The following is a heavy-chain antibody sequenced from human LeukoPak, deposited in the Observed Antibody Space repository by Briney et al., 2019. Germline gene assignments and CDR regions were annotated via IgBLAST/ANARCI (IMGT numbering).Heavy chain of an antibody. CDR3: ARGPGSGLGMTRYFDY. Sequence: PGGSLRLSCAASGFTFSSYEMSWVRQAPGKGLEWVSYTSGSGINIYYADSAKGRFTISRDNAKNSLYLQMSSLRVDDTAVYYCARGPGSGLGMTRYFDYWGQGTLVTVSS. J-gene: IGHJ4*02. CDR2: TSGSGINI. D-gene: IGHD7-27*01. CDR1: GFTFSSYE. V-gene: IGHV3-48*03.